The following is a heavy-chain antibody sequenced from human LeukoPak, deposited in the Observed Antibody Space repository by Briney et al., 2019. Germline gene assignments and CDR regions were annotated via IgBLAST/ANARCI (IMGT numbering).Heavy chain of an antibody. D-gene: IGHD3-9*01. CDR1: GGSISSYY. J-gene: IGHJ3*02. CDR3: AKASVLRYFDWFKVERIPACAFDI. Sequence: PSETLSLTCTVSGGSISSYYWGWIRQPPGKGLEWIGSIYYSGSTYYNPSLKSRVTISVDTSKNQFSLKLSSVTAADTAVYYCAKASVLRYFDWFKVERIPACAFDIWGQGTMVTVSS. V-gene: IGHV4-39*07. CDR2: IYYSGST.